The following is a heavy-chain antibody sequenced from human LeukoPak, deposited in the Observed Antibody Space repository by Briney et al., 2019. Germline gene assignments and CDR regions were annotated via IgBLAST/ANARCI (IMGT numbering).Heavy chain of an antibody. V-gene: IGHV3-7*01. CDR1: GFTFSSFW. CDR2: IMQDGSEK. CDR3: AREVYSSSRPADAFDI. J-gene: IGHJ3*02. D-gene: IGHD6-13*01. Sequence: GGSLRLSCAASGFTFSSFWMSWVRQAPGKGLEYVANIMQDGSEKNYGDSVKGRFTISRDNAKNSLYLQMNSLRAEDTAPYYCAREVYSSSRPADAFDIWGQGTMVTVSS.